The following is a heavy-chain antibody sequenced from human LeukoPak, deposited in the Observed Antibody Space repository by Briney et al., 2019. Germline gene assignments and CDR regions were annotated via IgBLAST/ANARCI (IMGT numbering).Heavy chain of an antibody. Sequence: SETLSLTCTVSGGSISSYYWSWIRQPPGKGLEWFGYIYYSGSTNYNPSLKSRVTISVHTSKNQFSLKLRSVTAADTAVYYCASLAGEMGFDYWGQGTLVAVSS. D-gene: IGHD5-24*01. CDR2: IYYSGST. J-gene: IGHJ4*02. CDR1: GGSISSYY. CDR3: ASLAGEMGFDY. V-gene: IGHV4-59*01.